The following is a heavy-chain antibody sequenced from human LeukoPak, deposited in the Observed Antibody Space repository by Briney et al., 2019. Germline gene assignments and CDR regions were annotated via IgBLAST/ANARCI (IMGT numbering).Heavy chain of an antibody. CDR3: ARDPAHGDYIHFDY. V-gene: IGHV3-9*01. Sequence: GGSLRLSCAASGFTFDDYAMHWVRQAPGKGLEWVSGISWNSGSIGYADSVKGRFTISRDNAKNSLYLQMNSLRAEDTAVYYCARDPAHGDYIHFDYWGQGTLVTVSS. CDR2: ISWNSGSI. CDR1: GFTFDDYA. D-gene: IGHD4-17*01. J-gene: IGHJ4*02.